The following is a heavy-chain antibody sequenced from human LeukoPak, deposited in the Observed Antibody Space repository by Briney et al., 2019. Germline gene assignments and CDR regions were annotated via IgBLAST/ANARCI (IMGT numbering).Heavy chain of an antibody. CDR3: ARRDQAIDY. CDR1: DGSVSSVGYY. Sequence: SETLSLTCTVSDGSVSSVGYYWGWIRQPPGKGLEWIGSIHYSGTTYYNPSLASRVTIFVDTSKNQFSLRLSSVTAADTAVYYCARRDQAIDYWGQGTLVTVSS. V-gene: IGHV4-39*01. CDR2: IHYSGTT. J-gene: IGHJ4*02. D-gene: IGHD5-24*01.